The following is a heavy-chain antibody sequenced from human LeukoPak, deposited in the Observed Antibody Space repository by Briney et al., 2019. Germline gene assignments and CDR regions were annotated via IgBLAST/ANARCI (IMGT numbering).Heavy chain of an antibody. CDR2: IYSGGST. CDR1: GFTVSSNY. J-gene: IGHJ4*02. CDR3: AREGPYCSGGICYRKYFFDY. D-gene: IGHD2-15*01. V-gene: IGHV3-53*01. Sequence: GGSLRLSCAASGFTVSSNYMSWVRQAPGKGLEWVSLIYSGGSTYYADSVKGRFTISRDNYKNTLYLQMNSLRAEDTAVYYCAREGPYCSGGICYRKYFFDYWGQGTLVTVSS.